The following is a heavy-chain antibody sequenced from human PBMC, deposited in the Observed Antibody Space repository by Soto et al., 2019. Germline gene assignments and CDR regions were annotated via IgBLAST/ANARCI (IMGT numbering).Heavy chain of an antibody. Sequence: GGSLRLSCAASGFTFSSYGMHWVRQAPGKGLEWVAVIWYDGSNKYYADSVKGRFTISRDNSKNTLYLQMNSLRAEDTAVYYCARDCYDILTGYYYYYMDVWGKGTTVTVSS. CDR1: GFTFSSYG. D-gene: IGHD3-9*01. V-gene: IGHV3-33*01. CDR3: ARDCYDILTGYYYYYMDV. CDR2: IWYDGSNK. J-gene: IGHJ6*03.